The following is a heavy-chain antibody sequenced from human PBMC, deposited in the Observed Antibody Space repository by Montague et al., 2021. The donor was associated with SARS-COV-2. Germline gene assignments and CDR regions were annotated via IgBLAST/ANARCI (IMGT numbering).Heavy chain of an antibody. Sequence: SETLSLTCIVSGSSVRSYYWSWIRQPPGKGLEWIGYIYDSGSTNYNPSLKSRVTISVDTSKNQFSLKLSSVTAADTAVYYCARETTVTTFGGPYCMDSWGQGTLVTVSA. J-gene: IGHJ4*02. CDR2: IYDSGST. CDR3: ARETTVTTFGGPYCMDS. D-gene: IGHD4-17*01. V-gene: IGHV4-59*02. CDR1: GSSVRSYY.